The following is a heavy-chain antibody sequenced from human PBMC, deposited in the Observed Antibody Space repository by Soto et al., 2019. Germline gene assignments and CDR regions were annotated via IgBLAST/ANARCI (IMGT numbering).Heavy chain of an antibody. V-gene: IGHV1-3*04. D-gene: IGHD2-15*01. Sequence: QVQLVQSGAEVKKPGAPVKVSCKTSGYIFTTYVIHWVRQAPGHRLEWMGWINTDNGNTKYSQKFQDRLAITRDTSADRASLELGGLSSEDTAVYYCATTVGYCSGSSCREAYWGQGTLVTVSS. J-gene: IGHJ4*02. CDR1: GYIFTTYV. CDR2: INTDNGNT. CDR3: ATTVGYCSGSSCREAY.